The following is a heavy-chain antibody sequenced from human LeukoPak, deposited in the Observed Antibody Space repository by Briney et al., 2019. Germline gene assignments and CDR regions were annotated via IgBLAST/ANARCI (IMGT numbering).Heavy chain of an antibody. CDR3: AGVVTAAMDAFDI. D-gene: IGHD2-2*01. CDR1: GGSISSYY. Sequence: SETLSLTCTVSGGSISSYYWSWIRQPPGKGLEWIGYIYYSGSTNHNPSLKSRVTISLDTSKNQFSLKLSSVTAADTAVYYCAGVVTAAMDAFDIWGQGTMVTVSS. V-gene: IGHV4-59*01. CDR2: IYYSGST. J-gene: IGHJ3*02.